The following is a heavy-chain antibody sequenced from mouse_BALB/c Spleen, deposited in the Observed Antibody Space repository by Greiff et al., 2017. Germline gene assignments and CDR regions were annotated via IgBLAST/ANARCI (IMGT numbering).Heavy chain of an antibody. J-gene: IGHJ3*01. D-gene: IGHD2-14*01. V-gene: IGHV1-15*01. CDR2: IDPETGGT. CDR3: TTYRSPWFAY. Sequence: QVQLQQSGAELVRPGASVTLSCKASGYTFTDYEMHWVKQTPVHGLEWIGAIDPETGGTAYNQKFKGKATLTADKSSSTAYMELRSLTSEDSAVYYCTTYRSPWFAYWGQGTLVTVAA. CDR1: GYTFTDYE.